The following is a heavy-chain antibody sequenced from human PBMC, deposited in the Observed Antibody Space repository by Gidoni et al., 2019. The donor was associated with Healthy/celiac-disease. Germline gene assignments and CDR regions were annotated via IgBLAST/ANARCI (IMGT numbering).Heavy chain of an antibody. CDR2: IYYSGST. CDR1: GGSISSSRYY. V-gene: IGHV4-39*07. Sequence: QLQLQESGPGLVKPSETLSLTCTVSGGSISSSRYYWGWIRQPPGKGLEWIGSIYYSGSTYYNPSLKSRVTISVDTSKNQFSLKLSSVTAADTAVYYCARDYYGSGSSSPNWFDPWGQGTLVTVSS. J-gene: IGHJ5*02. D-gene: IGHD3-10*01. CDR3: ARDYYGSGSSSPNWFDP.